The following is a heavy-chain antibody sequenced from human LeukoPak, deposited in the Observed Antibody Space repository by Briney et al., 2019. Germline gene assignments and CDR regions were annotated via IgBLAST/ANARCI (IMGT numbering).Heavy chain of an antibody. Sequence: ASVKVSCTASGYTFTGYYMHWVRQAPGQGREWMGWLKPKSGGTKYAQKFQGRVTMTRDTSISTAYMELRRLRSDDTAVYYCARADCGDSRDEYNWFDPWGQGTLVTVSS. CDR2: LKPKSGGT. CDR3: ARADCGDSRDEYNWFDP. J-gene: IGHJ5*02. CDR1: GYTFTGYY. D-gene: IGHD4-17*01. V-gene: IGHV1-2*02.